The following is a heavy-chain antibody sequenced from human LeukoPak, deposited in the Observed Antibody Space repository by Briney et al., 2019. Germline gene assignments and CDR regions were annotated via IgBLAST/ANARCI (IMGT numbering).Heavy chain of an antibody. J-gene: IGHJ4*02. CDR3: ARSLWFGEFLY. Sequence: PSETLSLTCTVSGGSISSSSYYWGWIRQPPGKGLEWIGSIYYSGSTYYNPSLKSRVTISVDTSKNQFSLKLSSVTAADTAVYYCARSLWFGEFLYWGQGTLVTVSS. CDR1: GGSISSSSYY. D-gene: IGHD3-10*01. V-gene: IGHV4-39*01. CDR2: IYYSGST.